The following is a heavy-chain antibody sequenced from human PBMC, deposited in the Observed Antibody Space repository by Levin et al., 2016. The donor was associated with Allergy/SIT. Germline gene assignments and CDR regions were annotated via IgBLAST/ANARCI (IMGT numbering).Heavy chain of an antibody. V-gene: IGHV3-7*01. D-gene: IGHD3-16*02. CDR2: IKQDGSEK. J-gene: IGHJ3*02. CDR3: AREARGNYDYVWGSYRYSLDAFDI. Sequence: VRQAPGKGLEWVANIKQDGSEKYYVDSVKGRFTISRDNAKNSLYLQMNSLRAEDTAVYYCAREARGNYDYVWGSYRYSLDAFDIWGQGTMVTVSS.